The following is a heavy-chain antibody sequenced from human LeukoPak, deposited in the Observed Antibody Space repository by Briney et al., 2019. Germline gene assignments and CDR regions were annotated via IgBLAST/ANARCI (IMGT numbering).Heavy chain of an antibody. CDR3: AKKGNSGSPRPLDY. V-gene: IGHV3-30-3*01. CDR1: GFTFSSYA. J-gene: IGHJ4*02. D-gene: IGHD5-12*01. Sequence: GRSLRLSCAASGFTFSSYAMHWVRQAPGKGLEWVAVISYDGSNKYYADSVKGRFTISRDNPKNTLYLQMNSLRAEDTAEYYCAKKGNSGSPRPLDYWGQGTPVIVSS. CDR2: ISYDGSNK.